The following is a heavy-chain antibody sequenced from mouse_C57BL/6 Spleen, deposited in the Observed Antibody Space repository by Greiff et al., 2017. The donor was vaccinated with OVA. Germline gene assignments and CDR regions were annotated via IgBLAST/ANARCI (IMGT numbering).Heavy chain of an antibody. V-gene: IGHV1-42*01. CDR2: INPSTGGT. D-gene: IGHD2-1*01. CDR3: ARGDGNYGGFAD. CDR1: GYSFTGYY. Sequence: VQLQQSGPELVKPGASVKISCKASGYSFTGYYMYWVKQSPEKSLEWIGEINPSTGGTTYNQKFKAKATLPVDKSSSTAYMQLKSLTSEDSAVYYCARGDGNYGGFADWGQGTLVTVSA. J-gene: IGHJ3*01.